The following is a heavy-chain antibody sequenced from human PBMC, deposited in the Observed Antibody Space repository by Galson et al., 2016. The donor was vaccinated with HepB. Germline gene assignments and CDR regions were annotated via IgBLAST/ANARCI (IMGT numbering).Heavy chain of an antibody. CDR1: GFTYSNFA. J-gene: IGHJ4*02. V-gene: IGHV3-23*01. CDR2: ISDSGSST. CDR3: AKVPGIFGVVISWVDY. D-gene: IGHD3-3*01. Sequence: SLRLSCAASGFTYSNFAMSWVRQAPGKGLEWVSGISDSGSSTFYADSVKGRFTVSRDNSKNTLYLKMKSLRAEDTAVYYCAKVPGIFGVVISWVDYWGQGTLVTVSS.